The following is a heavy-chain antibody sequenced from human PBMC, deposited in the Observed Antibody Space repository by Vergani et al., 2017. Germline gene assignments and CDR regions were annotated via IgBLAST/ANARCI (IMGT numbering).Heavy chain of an antibody. CDR1: GYSFTSFW. V-gene: IGHV5-51*03. D-gene: IGHD3-10*01. CDR2: IYPGDSDT. J-gene: IGHJ6*02. Sequence: EVQLVQPGAEVKKPGESLKISCKGSGYSFTSFWLGWVRQMPGKGLEWMGIIYPGDSDTRYSPSFQGQVTISADKSISTAYLQWSSLKASDTAMYYCARXGSSGSYYKEGMDVWGQGTTVTVSS. CDR3: ARXGSSGSYYKEGMDV.